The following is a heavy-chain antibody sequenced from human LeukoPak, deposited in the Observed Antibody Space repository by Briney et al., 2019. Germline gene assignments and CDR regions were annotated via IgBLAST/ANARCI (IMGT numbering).Heavy chain of an antibody. CDR1: GGSISSYY. Sequence: SETLSLTCTVSGGSISSYYWSWIRQPPGKGLEWIGYIYTSGSTNYNPSLKSRVTISVDTSKNQFSLKLSSVTAADTAVYYCARRVYDGSGYYSHFDYWGQGTLVTVSS. V-gene: IGHV4-4*09. CDR2: IYTSGST. J-gene: IGHJ4*02. D-gene: IGHD3-22*01. CDR3: ARRVYDGSGYYSHFDY.